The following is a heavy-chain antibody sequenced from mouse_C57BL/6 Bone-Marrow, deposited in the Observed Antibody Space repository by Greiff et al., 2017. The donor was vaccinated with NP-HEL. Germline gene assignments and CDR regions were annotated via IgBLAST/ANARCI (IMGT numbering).Heavy chain of an antibody. CDR1: GFTFSDFY. CDR3: ARGAAGDWYFDV. J-gene: IGHJ1*03. V-gene: IGHV7-1*01. CDR2: SRNKANDYTK. Sequence: EVKLMESGGGLVQSGRSLRLSCATSGFTFSDFYMEWVRQAPGKGLEWIAASRNKANDYTKEYSASVKGRLIASRDSSQSILYLQMNALRAEDTAISYCARGAAGDWYFDVWGTGTTVTVSS. D-gene: IGHD4-1*01.